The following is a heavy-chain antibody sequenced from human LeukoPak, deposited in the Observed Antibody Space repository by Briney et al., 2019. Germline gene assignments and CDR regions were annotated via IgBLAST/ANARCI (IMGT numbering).Heavy chain of an antibody. D-gene: IGHD3-10*01. Sequence: GSLRLSCAASGFTFSSYAMSWVRQPPGKGLEWIGSIYYSGSTYYNPSLKSRVTISVDTSKNQFSLKLSSVTAADTAVYYCASRYGSGSWFDPWGQGTLVTVSS. J-gene: IGHJ5*02. CDR2: IYYSGST. CDR1: GFTFSSYA. CDR3: ASRYGSGSWFDP. V-gene: IGHV4-38-2*01.